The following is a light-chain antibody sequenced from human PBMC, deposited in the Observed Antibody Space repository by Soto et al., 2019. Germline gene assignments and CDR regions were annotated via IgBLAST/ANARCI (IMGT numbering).Light chain of an antibody. J-gene: IGLJ1*01. CDR2: EVT. CDR3: SSSAGSRYV. Sequence: QSALTQPPSASGSPGQSVTISCTGTSSDVGGYNYVSWYQQHPGKAPKLMIYEVTKRPSGVPDRFSGSKSGNTASLTVSGLQAEDEADYYCSSSAGSRYVFGTGTKVTVL. V-gene: IGLV2-8*01. CDR1: SSDVGGYNY.